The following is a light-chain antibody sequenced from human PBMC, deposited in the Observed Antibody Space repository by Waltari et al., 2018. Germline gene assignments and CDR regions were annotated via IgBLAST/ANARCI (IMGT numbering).Light chain of an antibody. V-gene: IGKV3-11*01. J-gene: IGKJ2*01. CDR3: QQRSHWPMYT. CDR1: ESISSQ. Sequence: EIVLTQSPATLSLSPGDRATLSCRASESISSQLAWYQQKPGQAPRILIYYTSNRAAGIPARFSGSGSGTDFSLTISSLEPEDFVVYYCQQRSHWPMYTFGQGTKLEIK. CDR2: YTS.